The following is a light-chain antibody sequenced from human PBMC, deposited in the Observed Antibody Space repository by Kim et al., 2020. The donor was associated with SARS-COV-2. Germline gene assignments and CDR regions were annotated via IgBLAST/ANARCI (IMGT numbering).Light chain of an antibody. CDR3: QQHSNWPPIT. CDR1: QSVSSY. V-gene: IGKV3-11*01. CDR2: DAS. Sequence: ELVLTQSPATLSLSPGERATLSCRASQSVSSYLAWNQQKPGQAPRLRIYDASNRADGIPAKFSGSGSGTDFTLTISSLEPEDFAVYYCQQHSNWPPITFGQGTRLEIK. J-gene: IGKJ5*01.